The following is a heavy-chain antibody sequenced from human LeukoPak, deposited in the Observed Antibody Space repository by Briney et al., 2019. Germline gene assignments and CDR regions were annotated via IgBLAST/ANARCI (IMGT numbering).Heavy chain of an antibody. Sequence: GGSLRLSCAVSGFTFSSYWMNWVRQAPGKGLEWVASIKQDGSEKYYVDSVKGRFTVSRDNAKDSLYLQMNSLRAEDMAVYYCARDGIAPGLYFGFWGQGTLVTVSS. CDR1: GFTFSSYW. D-gene: IGHD6-6*01. CDR3: ARDGIAPGLYFGF. V-gene: IGHV3-7*01. J-gene: IGHJ4*02. CDR2: IKQDGSEK.